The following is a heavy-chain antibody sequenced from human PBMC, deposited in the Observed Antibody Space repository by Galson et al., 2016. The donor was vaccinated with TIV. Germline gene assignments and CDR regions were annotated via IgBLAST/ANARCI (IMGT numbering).Heavy chain of an antibody. V-gene: IGHV3-30-3*01. J-gene: IGHJ4*02. CDR1: GFTLTSHV. Sequence: SLRLSCAVAGFTLTSHVVHWVRQAPGKGLEWVAVIGNNKYYRDSVQGRFTISRDIARNAVYLEMNSVKTEDTAVYYCAREAYGDDDRGFDFWGQGTLVTASS. CDR2: IGNNK. CDR3: AREAYGDDDRGFDF. D-gene: IGHD2-21*02.